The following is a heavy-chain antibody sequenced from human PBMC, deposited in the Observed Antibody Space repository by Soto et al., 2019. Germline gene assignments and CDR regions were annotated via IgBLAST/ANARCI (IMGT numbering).Heavy chain of an antibody. D-gene: IGHD2-2*01. CDR3: AHKILVPGAIVFDY. CDR2: IYWDDEK. CDR1: GFSLTTGGVG. J-gene: IGHJ4*02. Sequence: QITLKESGPTLVTPTQTLTLTCTFSGFSLTTGGVGVGWIRQAPGKALEWLALIYWDDEKRYSPSLKSRLTITKDTSKNQVVLTVTNMDPVDTATYYCAHKILVPGAIVFDYWGQGTLVTVSS. V-gene: IGHV2-5*02.